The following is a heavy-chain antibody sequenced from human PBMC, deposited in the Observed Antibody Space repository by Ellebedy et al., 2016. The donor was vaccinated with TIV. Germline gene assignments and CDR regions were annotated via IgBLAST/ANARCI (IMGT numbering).Heavy chain of an antibody. CDR2: IRSKANSYAT. CDR1: GFTFSGSS. V-gene: IGHV3-73*01. CDR3: SNKGSGSTKSFYVDV. J-gene: IGHJ6*03. D-gene: IGHD3-10*01. Sequence: GESLKISCAASGFTFSGSSIHWVRQASGKGLDWVGRIRSKANSYATAYAASVKGRFTISRDDSKNTAYLQMDSLKTEDTAVYYCSNKGSGSTKSFYVDVWGKGTTVTVSS.